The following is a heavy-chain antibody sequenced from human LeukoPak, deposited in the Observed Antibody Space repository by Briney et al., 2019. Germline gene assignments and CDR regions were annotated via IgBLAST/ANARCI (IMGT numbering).Heavy chain of an antibody. Sequence: GRSLRLSCAASGFTFSTYGMHWVRQAPGKGLEWVAVISYDGSNKYYAASVKGRFTISRDNSKNTLYQQMNSRRADDTAVYYCAKDPSGDSFGSYGMGVWGQGTTVTVSS. J-gene: IGHJ6*02. CDR2: ISYDGSNK. V-gene: IGHV3-30*18. CDR3: AKDPSGDSFGSYGMGV. CDR1: GFTFSTYG. D-gene: IGHD5-18*01.